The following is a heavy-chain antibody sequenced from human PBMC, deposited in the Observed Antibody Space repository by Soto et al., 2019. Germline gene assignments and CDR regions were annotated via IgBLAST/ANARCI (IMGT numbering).Heavy chain of an antibody. CDR1: GFTFSDYA. Sequence: GGSLRLSCAASGFTFSDYAMHWVRQAPGKGLEWVAVVSHDGRNTHYADSVKGRFTISRDSSKNTVSLEMTRLRAEDTAFYYCAKGGRQWLVTSDFNYWGQRALVTVSS. V-gene: IGHV3-30*18. CDR2: VSHDGRNT. J-gene: IGHJ4*02. D-gene: IGHD6-19*01. CDR3: AKGGRQWLVTSDFNY.